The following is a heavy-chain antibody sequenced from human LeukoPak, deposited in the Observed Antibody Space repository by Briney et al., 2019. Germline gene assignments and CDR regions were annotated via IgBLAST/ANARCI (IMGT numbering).Heavy chain of an antibody. CDR3: ARDREWYDY. Sequence: GGSLRLSCAASGFTFSGYSMNRVRQAPGKGLEWVSYISSGSSIIYYADSVKGRFTISRDNAKNSLYLQMNSLRAEDTAVYYCARDREWYDYWGQGTLVTVSS. CDR2: ISSGSSII. J-gene: IGHJ4*02. CDR1: GFTFSGYS. D-gene: IGHD3-3*01. V-gene: IGHV3-48*04.